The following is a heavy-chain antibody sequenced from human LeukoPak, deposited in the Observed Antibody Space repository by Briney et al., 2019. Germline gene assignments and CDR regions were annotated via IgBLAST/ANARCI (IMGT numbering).Heavy chain of an antibody. J-gene: IGHJ4*02. CDR3: ARGYGGNSDY. V-gene: IGHV4-34*01. CDR1: GGSFSGYY. Sequence: SETLSLTCAVYGGSFSGYYWSWIRQPPGKGLEWIGEINHSGSTNYNPSLKSRVTISVDTSKNQFSLKLSSVTAADTAVYYCARGYGGNSDYWGQGTLVTVSS. D-gene: IGHD4-23*01. CDR2: INHSGST.